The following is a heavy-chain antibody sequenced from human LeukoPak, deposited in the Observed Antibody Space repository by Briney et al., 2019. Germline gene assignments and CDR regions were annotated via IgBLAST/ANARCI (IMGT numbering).Heavy chain of an antibody. Sequence: GGSLRLSCAASGFTFSSYAMSWVRQAPGKGLEWVSAISGSGGSTYYADSVKGRFTISRDNSENTLYLQMNSLRAEDTAVYYCAGEYSSGYYYEYWGQGTLVTVSS. J-gene: IGHJ4*02. CDR2: ISGSGGST. CDR1: GFTFSSYA. D-gene: IGHD3-22*01. V-gene: IGHV3-23*01. CDR3: AGEYSSGYYYEY.